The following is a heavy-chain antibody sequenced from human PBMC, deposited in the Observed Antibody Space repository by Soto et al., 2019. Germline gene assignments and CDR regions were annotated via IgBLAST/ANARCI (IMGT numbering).Heavy chain of an antibody. V-gene: IGHV3-7*01. CDR3: ARQNALDV. CDR2: INQDETQK. J-gene: IGHJ6*02. Sequence: EVQLVESGGGLVQPGGSLRLSCDASGFTFSRYWMTWVRQASGKGLEWVANINQDETQKYYVDSVKGRFTISRDNTKNSVHLQMNSLRAEDTALYYCARQNALDVWGQGTTVTVSS. CDR1: GFTFSRYW.